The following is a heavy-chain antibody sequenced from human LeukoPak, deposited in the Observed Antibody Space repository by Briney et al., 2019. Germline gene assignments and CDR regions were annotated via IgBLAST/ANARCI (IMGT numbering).Heavy chain of an antibody. J-gene: IGHJ4*02. CDR1: GFTFSSNV. V-gene: IGHV3-23*01. Sequence: GGSLRLSWAASGFTFSSNVMIWVRQAPGKGLEWVSSIPASGGSTYYADSVKGRFTISRDNSKNSLYLQMNSLRAEDTAVYYCARVSRGNYYFDYWGPGTLVTVSS. CDR3: ARVSRGNYYFDY. CDR2: IPASGGST.